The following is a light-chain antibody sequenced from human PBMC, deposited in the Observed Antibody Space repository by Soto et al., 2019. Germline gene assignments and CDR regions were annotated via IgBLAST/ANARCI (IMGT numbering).Light chain of an antibody. CDR1: QSIGSW. V-gene: IGKV1-5*03. Sequence: DIQMTQSPSTLSASVGDRVTITCRASQSIGSWLAWYQQKPGKAPKLLIYKASTLESGVPSRFSGSDSGTEFTLTISSLQPDDFATYYCQQYHSFSYTFGQGTKLEFK. CDR3: QQYHSFSYT. J-gene: IGKJ2*01. CDR2: KAS.